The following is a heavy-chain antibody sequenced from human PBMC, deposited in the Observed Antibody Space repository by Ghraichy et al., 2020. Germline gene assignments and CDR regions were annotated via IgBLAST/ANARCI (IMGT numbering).Heavy chain of an antibody. CDR2: IWYDGSKK. Sequence: GGSLRLSCEASGFTFSTYGMHWVRQAPGKGLEWVALIWYDGSKKYYADSVKGRFTISRDNSKNTLYLQMNSLRVEDTALYYCARDERPGIITPFDYWGQGTLVTVSS. J-gene: IGHJ4*02. D-gene: IGHD3-10*01. CDR1: GFTFSTYG. CDR3: ARDERPGIITPFDY. V-gene: IGHV3-33*01.